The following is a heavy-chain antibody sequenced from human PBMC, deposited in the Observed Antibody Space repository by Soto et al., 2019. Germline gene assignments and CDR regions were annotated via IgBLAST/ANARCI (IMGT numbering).Heavy chain of an antibody. CDR2: IIPILGIA. J-gene: IGHJ4*02. CDR1: GGTFSSYT. V-gene: IGHV1-69*08. CDR3: ARDIRGSGKGY. D-gene: IGHD3-10*01. Sequence: QVQLVQSGAEVKKPGSSVKVSCTASGGTFSSYTISWVRQAPGQGLEWMGRIIPILGIANYAQKFQGRVTITADKSTSTADMELSSLRSEDTAVYYCARDIRGSGKGYWGQGTLVTVSS.